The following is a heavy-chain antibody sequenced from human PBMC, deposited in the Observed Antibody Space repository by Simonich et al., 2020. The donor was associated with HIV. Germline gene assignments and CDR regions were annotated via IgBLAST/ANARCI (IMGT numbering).Heavy chain of an antibody. J-gene: IGHJ1*01. Sequence: QVQLQQWGAGLLKPSETLSLTCAVYGGSSSGYYWSWIRQPPGKGLEWIGEINHSRSTNYNPSLNSRVTISVDTSKNQFSLKLSSVTAADTAVYYCARLTAGGLGEYFQHWGQGTLVTVSS. CDR2: INHSRST. V-gene: IGHV4-34*01. CDR3: ARLTAGGLGEYFQH. CDR1: GGSSSGYY. D-gene: IGHD6-13*01.